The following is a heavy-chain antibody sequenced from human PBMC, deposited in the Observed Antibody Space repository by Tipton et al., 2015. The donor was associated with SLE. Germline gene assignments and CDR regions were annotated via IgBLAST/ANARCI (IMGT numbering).Heavy chain of an antibody. D-gene: IGHD4-11*01. V-gene: IGHV4-39*05. CDR1: GSSITSSSHY. Sequence: PSLTCSISGSSITSSSHYWGWIRQPPGKGLEWIGSIYYSGSTYYNPSLKSRVTISVDTSKNQFSLKLSSVTAANTAVYYCAGLYDYNNFRWFDPWGQGALVTVSS. CDR2: IYYSGST. J-gene: IGHJ5*02. CDR3: AGLYDYNNFRWFDP.